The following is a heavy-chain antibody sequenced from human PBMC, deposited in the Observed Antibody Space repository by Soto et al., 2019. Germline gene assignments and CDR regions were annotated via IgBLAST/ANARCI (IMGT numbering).Heavy chain of an antibody. CDR2: INPNSGGT. J-gene: IGHJ1*01. V-gene: IGHV1-2*04. D-gene: IGHD3-22*01. Sequence: GGSVHVSCPASVYTFPAYYMHWVRQAPGQGLEWMGWINPNSGGTNYAQKFQGWVTMTRDTSISTAYMELSRLRSDDTAVYYCARGVEIVVVMMDEEYFQHWGQGTLVNVSS. CDR1: VYTFPAYY. CDR3: ARGVEIVVVMMDEEYFQH.